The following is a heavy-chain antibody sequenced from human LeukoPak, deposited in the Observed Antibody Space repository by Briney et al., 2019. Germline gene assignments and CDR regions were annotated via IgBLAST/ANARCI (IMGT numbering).Heavy chain of an antibody. D-gene: IGHD3-22*01. J-gene: IGHJ4*02. Sequence: GASVKVSCKASGYTFTSYYMHWVRQAPGQGLEWMGIINPSGGSTSYAQKFQGRVTMTRGTSTSTVYMELSSLRSEDTAVYYCARAVGANYYDSSGYFDYWGQGTLVTVSS. CDR2: INPSGGST. CDR1: GYTFTSYY. V-gene: IGHV1-46*01. CDR3: ARAVGANYYDSSGYFDY.